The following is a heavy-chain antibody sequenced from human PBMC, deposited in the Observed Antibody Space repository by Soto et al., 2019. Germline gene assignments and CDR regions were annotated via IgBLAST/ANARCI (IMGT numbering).Heavy chain of an antibody. D-gene: IGHD2-15*01. V-gene: IGHV4-59*08. CDR3: ARRYGGTFEY. CDR2: IYYSGST. Sequence: QVQLQESGPGLVKPSETLSLTCTVSGGSISSYYWSWIRQPPGKGLEWIGYIYYSGSTNYNPSFKSRVTISVDTSKNQFSLKLSSVTAADTAVYYCARRYGGTFEYWGQGTLVTVSS. CDR1: GGSISSYY. J-gene: IGHJ4*02.